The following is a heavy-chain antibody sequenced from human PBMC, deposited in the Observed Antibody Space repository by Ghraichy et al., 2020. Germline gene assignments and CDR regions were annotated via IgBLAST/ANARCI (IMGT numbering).Heavy chain of an antibody. CDR3: ATDLQGYSSSWTELGMYGSDY. V-gene: IGHV1-24*01. J-gene: IGHJ4*02. Sequence: ASVKVSCKVSGYTLTELSMHWVRQAPGKGLEWMGGFDPEDGETIYAQKFQGRVTMTEDTSTDTAYMELSSLRSEDTAVYYCATDLQGYSSSWTELGMYGSDYWGQGTLVTVSS. CDR2: FDPEDGET. D-gene: IGHD6-13*01. CDR1: GYTLTELS.